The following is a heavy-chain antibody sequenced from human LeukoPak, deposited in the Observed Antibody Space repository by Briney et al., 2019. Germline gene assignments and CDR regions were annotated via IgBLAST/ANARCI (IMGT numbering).Heavy chain of an antibody. V-gene: IGHV4-39*01. CDR2: TYYSGST. J-gene: IGHJ4*02. CDR1: GASISSSTDY. Sequence: PSETLSLTCTVSGASISSSTDYWGWIRQPPGKGLEYIGTTYYSGSTYYNPSLKSRITISVDTSKNQFSLKLSSVTAADTAVYYCARPTSKLGSFDYWGQGTLVTVSS. D-gene: IGHD2/OR15-2a*01. CDR3: ARPTSKLGSFDY.